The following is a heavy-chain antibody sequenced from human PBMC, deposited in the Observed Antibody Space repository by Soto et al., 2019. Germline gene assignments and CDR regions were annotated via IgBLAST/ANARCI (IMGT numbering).Heavy chain of an antibody. Sequence: QVQLVESGGGVVQPGRSLRLSCAASGFTFSSYGMHWVRQAPGKGLEWVAVISYDGSNKYYADSVKGRFTISRDNSKNTLYLQMNSLRAEDTAVYYCAKGDSSGYYPLLDYWGQGTLVTVSS. V-gene: IGHV3-30*18. J-gene: IGHJ4*02. D-gene: IGHD3-22*01. CDR3: AKGDSSGYYPLLDY. CDR1: GFTFSSYG. CDR2: ISYDGSNK.